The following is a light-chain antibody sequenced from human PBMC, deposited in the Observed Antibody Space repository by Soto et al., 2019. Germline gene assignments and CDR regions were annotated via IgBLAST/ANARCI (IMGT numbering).Light chain of an antibody. J-gene: IGKJ3*01. Sequence: EIVLTPSPGTLSLSPVERATLSCRASQSVGSRYLAWYQQKAGQAPRLLIFGSSFRATGIPDRFSGSGSGTDFTLTISRLEPEDFAVYYCHHYGTSPPFPFGPGTKVDI. CDR3: HHYGTSPPFP. CDR1: QSVGSRY. CDR2: GSS. V-gene: IGKV3-20*01.